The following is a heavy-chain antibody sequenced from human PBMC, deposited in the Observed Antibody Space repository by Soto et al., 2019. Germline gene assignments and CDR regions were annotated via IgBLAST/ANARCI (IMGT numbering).Heavy chain of an antibody. J-gene: IGHJ2*01. CDR3: VRDKGSGWYPYFDL. V-gene: IGHV3-13*05. D-gene: IGHD3-22*01. CDR2: IGTAGDP. CDR1: GFTFSSYD. Sequence: PGGSLRLSCTASGFTFSSYDMHWVRQATGKGLEWVSGIGTAGDPYYLDSVKGRFTVSRENAKNSLYLQMNSLRAGDTAVYYCVRDKGSGWYPYFDLWGRGTLVTVSS.